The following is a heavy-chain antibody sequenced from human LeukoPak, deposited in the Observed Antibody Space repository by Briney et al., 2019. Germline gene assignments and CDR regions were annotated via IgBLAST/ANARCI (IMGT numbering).Heavy chain of an antibody. D-gene: IGHD6-13*01. CDR3: ARTYGSSGLGYFDL. Sequence: SETLSLTCTVSGGSISSYYWSWIRQPPGKGLEWIGYIYYSGSTNYSPSLKSRLTISGDTSKNQFSLKLSSVTAADTAVYYCARTYGSSGLGYFDLWGRGTLVTVSS. V-gene: IGHV4-59*01. CDR1: GGSISSYY. CDR2: IYYSGST. J-gene: IGHJ2*01.